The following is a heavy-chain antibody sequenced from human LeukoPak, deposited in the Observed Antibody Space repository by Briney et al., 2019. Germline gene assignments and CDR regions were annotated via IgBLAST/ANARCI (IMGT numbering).Heavy chain of an antibody. Sequence: SQTLSLTCSVSGDSISRGGDYWTWIRQHPEKGLEWIGYISGSGSTYYSPSLRSRVTVSADASKNQFSLKLTSVTAADTAVFYCARVPIIRGVIEDWGQGTLVSVSS. CDR1: GDSISRGGDY. CDR2: ISGSGST. CDR3: ARVPIIRGVIED. D-gene: IGHD3-10*01. J-gene: IGHJ4*02. V-gene: IGHV4-31*03.